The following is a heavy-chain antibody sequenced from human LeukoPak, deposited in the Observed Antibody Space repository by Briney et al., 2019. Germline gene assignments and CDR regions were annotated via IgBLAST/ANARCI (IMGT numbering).Heavy chain of an antibody. CDR1: GFNFRSYG. CDR2: ISYDGSNK. CDR3: AKDKVYYYYYMDV. V-gene: IGHV3-30*18. J-gene: IGHJ6*03. Sequence: GGSLRLSCVASGFNFRSYGMHWVRQAPGKGLEWVAVISYDGSNKYYADSVKGRFTISRDNSKNTLYLQMNSLRAEDTAVYYCAKDKVYYYYYMDVWGKGTTVTVSS.